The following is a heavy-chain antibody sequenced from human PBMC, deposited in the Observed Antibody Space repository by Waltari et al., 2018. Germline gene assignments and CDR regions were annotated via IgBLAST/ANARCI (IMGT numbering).Heavy chain of an antibody. V-gene: IGHV3-30*01. CDR1: GFTFSSYA. J-gene: IGHJ4*02. CDR2: IAFDGSKK. CDR3: ARDTVDSGYVGFYFDC. D-gene: IGHD5-12*01. Sequence: QVQLVESGGGVVQPGRSLRLSCASSGFTFSSYAMHWVRQAPGKGVRWVAVIAFDGSKKLCADAVKGRFTISRDHSNNTLYLQRNSLRAEDTAVYYCARDTVDSGYVGFYFDCWGQGTLVTVSS.